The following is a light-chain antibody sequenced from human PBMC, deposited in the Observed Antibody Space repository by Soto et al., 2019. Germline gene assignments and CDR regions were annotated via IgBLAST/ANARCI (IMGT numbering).Light chain of an antibody. CDR1: QSVSSY. V-gene: IGKV3-15*01. CDR2: GAS. Sequence: EIVMTQSPATLSVSPGERATLSCRASQSVSSYLAWYQQKPGQAPRLLIYGASARATGIPARFSGSGSGTEFTLTISSLQSGDFAVYYCQQYNNWPPMAFGQGTKVEIK. CDR3: QQYNNWPPMA. J-gene: IGKJ1*01.